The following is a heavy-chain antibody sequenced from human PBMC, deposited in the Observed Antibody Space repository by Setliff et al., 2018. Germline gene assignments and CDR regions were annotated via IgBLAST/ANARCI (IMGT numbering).Heavy chain of an antibody. CDR3: AKDRVPDGVWDFDY. V-gene: IGHV3-7*03. Sequence: GGSLRLSCAASGFTLSSYGMHWVRQAPGKGLEWVANLKQDGSVKYYVDSVKGRFTIARDNAKNSVDLEMNNLRVEDTALYYCAKDRVPDGVWDFDYWGQGTLVTVSS. D-gene: IGHD2-15*01. CDR2: LKQDGSVK. CDR1: GFTLSSYG. J-gene: IGHJ4*02.